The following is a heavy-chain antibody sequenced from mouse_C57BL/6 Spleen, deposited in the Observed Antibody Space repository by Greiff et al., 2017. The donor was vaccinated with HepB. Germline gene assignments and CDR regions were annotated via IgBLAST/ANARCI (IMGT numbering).Heavy chain of an antibody. CDR2: INPSNGGT. CDR1: GYTFTSYW. J-gene: IGHJ4*01. D-gene: IGHD1-1*01. CDR3: ANYGSSYYAMDY. V-gene: IGHV1-53*01. Sequence: VQLQQPGTELVKPGASVKLSCKASGYTFTSYWMHWVKQRPGQGLEWIGNINPSNGGTNYNEKFKSKATLTVDKSSSTAYMQLSSLTAEDSAVYYCANYGSSYYAMDYWGQGTSVTVSS.